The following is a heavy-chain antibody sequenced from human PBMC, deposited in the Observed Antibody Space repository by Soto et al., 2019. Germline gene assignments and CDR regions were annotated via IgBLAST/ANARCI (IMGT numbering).Heavy chain of an antibody. V-gene: IGHV4-61*01. J-gene: IGHJ4*02. Sequence: QVQLQESGPGLVKPSETLSLTCTVSGGSVSSGSYYWSWIRQPPGKGLEWIGYIYFNGSTNYNPSLNSRLTISVDTSKNQFSLKLTSVTAADTAMYYCARDIRGYSRAFDYWGQGTLVTVSS. CDR2: IYFNGST. CDR3: ARDIRGYSRAFDY. D-gene: IGHD5-18*01. CDR1: GGSVSSGSYY.